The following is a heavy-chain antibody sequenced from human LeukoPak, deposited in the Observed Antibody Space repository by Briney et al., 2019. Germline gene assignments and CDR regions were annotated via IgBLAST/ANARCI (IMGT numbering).Heavy chain of an antibody. CDR1: GFTFSSYA. CDR2: ISNIVSTT. Sequence: PGGSLRLSCAASGFTFSSYAMNWVRQAPGKGLEWVSYISNIVSTTYYADSVKGRFTISRDNAKNSVYLQMNSLRAEDTAVYYCARNSFGDYVDYWGQGTLVTVSS. D-gene: IGHD1-7*01. V-gene: IGHV3-48*03. CDR3: ARNSFGDYVDY. J-gene: IGHJ4*02.